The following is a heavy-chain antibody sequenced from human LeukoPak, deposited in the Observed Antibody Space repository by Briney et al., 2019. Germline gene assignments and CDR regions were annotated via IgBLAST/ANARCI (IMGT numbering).Heavy chain of an antibody. CDR2: ISAYNGNT. CDR3: ARGPSREDYVWGSYPLDAFDI. V-gene: IGHV1-18*01. Sequence: GASVKVSCKASGYTFTSYGISWVRQAPGQGLEWTGWISAYNGNTNYAQKLQGRVTMTTDTSTSTAYMELRSLRSDDTAVYYCARGPSREDYVWGSYPLDAFDIWGQGTMVTVSS. D-gene: IGHD3-16*02. J-gene: IGHJ3*02. CDR1: GYTFTSYG.